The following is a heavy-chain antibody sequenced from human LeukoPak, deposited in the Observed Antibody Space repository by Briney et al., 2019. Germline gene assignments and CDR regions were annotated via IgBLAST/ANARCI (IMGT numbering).Heavy chain of an antibody. CDR1: SYSISSGYY. CDR2: VYYSGST. Sequence: PSETLSLTCAVSSYSISSGYYWGWVRQPPGKGLEWIGSVYYSGSTYYNPSLKSRVTISVDTSKNQFSLKLISVTAADTAVYYCARAPDYFDYWGQGTLVTVSS. V-gene: IGHV4-38-2*01. CDR3: ARAPDYFDY. J-gene: IGHJ4*02.